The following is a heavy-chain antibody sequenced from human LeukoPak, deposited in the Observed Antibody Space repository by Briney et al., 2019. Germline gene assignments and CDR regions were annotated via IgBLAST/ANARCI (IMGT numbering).Heavy chain of an antibody. CDR3: AKDRGSSTD. CDR1: GFTFSGYA. CDR2: ISGSGGST. D-gene: IGHD6-6*01. J-gene: IGHJ4*02. Sequence: PGGSLTLSCAASGFTFSGYAMSWVRQAPGKGLEWVSAISGSGGSTYYADSVKGRFTISRDNSKNTLYLQMNSLRAEDTAVYHCAKDRGSSTDWGQGTLVTVSS. V-gene: IGHV3-23*01.